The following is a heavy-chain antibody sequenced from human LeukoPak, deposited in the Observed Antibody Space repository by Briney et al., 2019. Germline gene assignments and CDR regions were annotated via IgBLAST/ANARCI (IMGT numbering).Heavy chain of an antibody. J-gene: IGHJ6*02. CDR3: ARDWGAAVGNYYYGMDV. D-gene: IGHD3-16*01. V-gene: IGHV4-4*07. CDR2: IYTSGST. CDR1: GGSISSYY. Sequence: SETLSLTCTVSGGSISSYYWSWIRQPAGRGLEWIGHIYTSGSTNSNPSLKSRVTMSVDTSKNQFSLKLSSVTAADTAVYYCARDWGAAVGNYYYGMDVWGQGTTVTVSS.